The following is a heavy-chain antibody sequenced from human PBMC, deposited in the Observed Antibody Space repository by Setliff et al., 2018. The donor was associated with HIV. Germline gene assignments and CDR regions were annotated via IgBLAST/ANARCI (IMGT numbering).Heavy chain of an antibody. V-gene: IGHV3-23*01. Sequence: PGGYLRLSCAASGFTFSNYAMSWVRQAPGEGLEWVSAILSTGERTFYADSVKGRFAISRDNSKNTVYLQMNSLRAEDTAEYYCAKELAASGLGYFDSWGRGILVTVS. D-gene: IGHD3-22*01. CDR1: GFTFSNYA. CDR3: AKELAASGLGYFDS. CDR2: ILSTGERT. J-gene: IGHJ4*02.